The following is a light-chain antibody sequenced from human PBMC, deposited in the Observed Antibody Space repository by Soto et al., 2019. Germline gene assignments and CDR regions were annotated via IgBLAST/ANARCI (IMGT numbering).Light chain of an antibody. Sequence: QSVLTQPPSVSGAPGQRVTISCTGSSSNIGAGYDVHWYQQFPGTAHKLLIYGITNRPSGVPDRFSGSKSGTSVSLAITGLQAEDEAGYYCHSYDSSLSADVFGTGTKVTVL. CDR2: GIT. CDR3: HSYDSSLSADV. V-gene: IGLV1-40*01. J-gene: IGLJ1*01. CDR1: SSNIGAGYD.